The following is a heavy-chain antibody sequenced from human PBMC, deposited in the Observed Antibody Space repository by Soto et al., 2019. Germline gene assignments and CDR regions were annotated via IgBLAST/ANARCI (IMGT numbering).Heavy chain of an antibody. V-gene: IGHV1-18*01. CDR1: GYTFTSYG. CDR2: ISAYNGNT. D-gene: IGHD4-17*01. J-gene: IGHJ3*02. Sequence: GASVKVSCKASGYTFTSYGISWVRQAPGQGLEWMGWISAYNGNTNYAQKLQGRDTMTTDTSTSTAYMELRSLRSDDTAVYYCARDRATVTSNDAFDIWGQGTMVTVSS. CDR3: ARDRATVTSNDAFDI.